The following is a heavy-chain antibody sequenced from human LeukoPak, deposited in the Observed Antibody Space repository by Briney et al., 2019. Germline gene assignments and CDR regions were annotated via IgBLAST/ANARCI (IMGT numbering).Heavy chain of an antibody. V-gene: IGHV4-4*02. CDR2: INHSGST. CDR3: AREDSLARGWFDP. CDR1: GGSISSSNW. Sequence: SETLSLTCAVSGGSISSSNWWSWVRQPPGKGLEWIGEINHSGSTNYNPSLKSRVTISVDTSKNQFSLKLSSVTAADTAVYYCAREDSLARGWFDPWGQGTLVTVSS. D-gene: IGHD2-15*01. J-gene: IGHJ5*02.